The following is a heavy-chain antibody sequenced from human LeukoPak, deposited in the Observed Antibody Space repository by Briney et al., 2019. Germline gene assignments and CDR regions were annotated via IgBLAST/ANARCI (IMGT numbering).Heavy chain of an antibody. D-gene: IGHD3-10*01. CDR3: AKDSSTTWFGGDSE. J-gene: IGHJ4*02. V-gene: IGHV3-30*18. Sequence: GGSLRLSCAASGFTFSYFGLHWVRQAPGKGLEWVALISTDGSIKNYADAVKGRFSISRDNSKNTLYLQMNSLRAEDTAVYYCAKDSSTTWFGGDSEWGQGTLVTVSS. CDR2: ISTDGSIK. CDR1: GFTFSYFG.